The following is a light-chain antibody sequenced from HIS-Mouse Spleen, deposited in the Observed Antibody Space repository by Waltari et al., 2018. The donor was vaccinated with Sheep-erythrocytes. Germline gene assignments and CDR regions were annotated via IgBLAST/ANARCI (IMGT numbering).Light chain of an antibody. J-gene: IGLJ3*02. CDR1: SSDVGGYNY. Sequence: QSALTQPRSVSGSPGQSVTISCTGTSSDVGGYNYVSWYQHHPGKPPKLMIYDVSKRPSGVPDRFSGSKSGHTASLTISGLQAEDEADYYCCSYAGSYTFWVFGGGTKLTVL. V-gene: IGLV2-11*01. CDR2: DVS. CDR3: CSYAGSYTFWV.